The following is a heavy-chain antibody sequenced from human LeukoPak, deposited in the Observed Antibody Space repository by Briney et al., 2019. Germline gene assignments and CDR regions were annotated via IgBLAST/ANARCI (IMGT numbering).Heavy chain of an antibody. CDR2: IASGGRNT. J-gene: IGHJ3*01. Sequence: GGSLRLSCAASGFNFNDAAMTWVRQAPGKGLEWVSLIASGGRNTYYTDSVRGRFTISRDNSKKTLSLQMNSLRVEDTAIYYCAKDIQLSAWGLGTMVTVSS. CDR3: AKDIQLSA. D-gene: IGHD5-24*01. CDR1: GFNFNDAA. V-gene: IGHV3-23*01.